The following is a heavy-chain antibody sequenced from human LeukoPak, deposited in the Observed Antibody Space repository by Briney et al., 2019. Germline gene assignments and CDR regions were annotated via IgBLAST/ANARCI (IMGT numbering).Heavy chain of an antibody. V-gene: IGHV3-9*01. CDR3: IKGSETYYDSRADY. J-gene: IGHJ4*02. Sequence: GRSLRLSCVGSGFTFDDYAMHWVRQAPGKGLEWVSGISWNSGSRGHADSVKGRFTISRDNAKNSLYLQMNSLRDEDTALYYCIKGSETYYDSRADYWGQGTLVTVSA. D-gene: IGHD3-22*01. CDR2: ISWNSGSR. CDR1: GFTFDDYA.